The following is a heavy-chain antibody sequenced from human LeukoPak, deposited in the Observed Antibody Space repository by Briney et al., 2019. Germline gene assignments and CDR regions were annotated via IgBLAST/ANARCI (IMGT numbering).Heavy chain of an antibody. CDR2: IYYSGST. J-gene: IGHJ4*02. Sequence: PSETLSLTCTVSGGSISSSSYYWGWIRQPPGKGLEWIGSIYYSGSTYYNPSLKSRVTISVDTSKNQFSLKLSSVTAADTAVYYCASLSKRAGSYYKGVDFDYWGQGTLVTVSS. CDR1: GGSISSSSYY. CDR3: ASLSKRAGSYYKGVDFDY. V-gene: IGHV4-39*07. D-gene: IGHD3-10*01.